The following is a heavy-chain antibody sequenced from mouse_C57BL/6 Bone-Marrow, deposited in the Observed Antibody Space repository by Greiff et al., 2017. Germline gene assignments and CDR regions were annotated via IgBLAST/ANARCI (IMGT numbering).Heavy chain of an antibody. D-gene: IGHD2-4*01. V-gene: IGHV1-55*01. CDR3: ARKWYDYDAWFAY. CDR2: IYPGSGST. Sequence: LQESGAELVKPGASVKMSCKASGYTFTSYWITWVKQRPGQGLEWIGDIYPGSGSTNYNEKFKSKATLTVDTSSSTAYMQLSSLTSEDSAVYYCARKWYDYDAWFAYWGQGTLVTVSA. J-gene: IGHJ3*01. CDR1: GYTFTSYW.